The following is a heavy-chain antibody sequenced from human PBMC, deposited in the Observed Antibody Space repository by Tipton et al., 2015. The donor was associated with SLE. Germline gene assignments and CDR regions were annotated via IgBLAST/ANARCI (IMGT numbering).Heavy chain of an antibody. CDR1: GGSISSSSYY. CDR2: IYYSGST. V-gene: IGHV4-39*07. Sequence: TLSLTCTVSGGSISSSSYYWGWIRQPPGKGLEWIGSIYYSGSTYYNPSLKSRVTISVDTSKNQFSLKLSSLTAADTAVYYCARLRVISYYFDYWGQGTLVTVSS. D-gene: IGHD2-21*01. J-gene: IGHJ4*02. CDR3: ARLRVISYYFDY.